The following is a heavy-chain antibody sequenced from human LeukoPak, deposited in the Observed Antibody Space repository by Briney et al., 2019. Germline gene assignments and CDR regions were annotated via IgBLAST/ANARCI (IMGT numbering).Heavy chain of an antibody. J-gene: IGHJ5*02. Sequence: SQTLSLTCAISGDSVSSNSAAWNWIRQSPSRGLEWLGRTYYRSKWYNDYAVSVKSRITINPDTSKNQFSLQLNSVTPEDTAVYYCARAVDRYGSGSYPFDWFDPWGQGTLVTVSS. CDR2: TYYRSKWYN. D-gene: IGHD3-10*01. V-gene: IGHV6-1*01. CDR1: GDSVSSNSAA. CDR3: ARAVDRYGSGSYPFDWFDP.